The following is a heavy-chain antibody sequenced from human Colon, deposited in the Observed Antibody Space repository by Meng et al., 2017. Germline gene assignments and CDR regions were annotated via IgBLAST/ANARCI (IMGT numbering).Heavy chain of an antibody. CDR2: IDHRGSA. J-gene: IGHJ4*02. D-gene: IGHD4-23*01. CDR3: ARHGGYYQDF. CDR1: GASVSVNSY. Sequence: QGHLQEAGPGLVKPSATLSLACSVSGASVSVNSYWSWVRQPPGRGLEWIGQIDHRGSAYYRPSLNSRVTMSLDKSRNQFSLRLTSVTAADTAVYYCARHGGYYQDFWGQGTLVTVSS. V-gene: IGHV4-4*02.